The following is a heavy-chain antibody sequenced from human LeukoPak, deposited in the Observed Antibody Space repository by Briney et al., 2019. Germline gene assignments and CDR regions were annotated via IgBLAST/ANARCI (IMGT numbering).Heavy chain of an antibody. CDR1: GFTFSTYN. CDR3: TRDNGEGAAAY. V-gene: IGHV3-48*04. CDR2: ISSSSSVI. J-gene: IGHJ4*02. Sequence: GGSLRLSCAASGFTFSTYNMNWVRQAPGKGLEWVSYISSSSSVIYYSDSVKGRFTISRDNAKNSLFLQMNSLRAEDTAVYYCTRDNGEGAAAYWGQGTLVTVSS. D-gene: IGHD6-13*01.